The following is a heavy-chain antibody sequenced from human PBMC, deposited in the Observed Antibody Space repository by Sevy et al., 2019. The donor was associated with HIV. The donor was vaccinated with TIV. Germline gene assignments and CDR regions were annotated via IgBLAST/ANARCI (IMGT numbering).Heavy chain of an antibody. V-gene: IGHV1-2*02. D-gene: IGHD1-1*01. Sequence: ASVKVSCKASGYTFTDYYIHWVRQAPGQGLEWMAWINPNDGVTNYAQRFQGGVTVTRDTSISTAYMELRRLRSDDTGISYCARLTTMPTSDLYGMDVWGQGTTVTVSS. J-gene: IGHJ6*02. CDR2: INPNDGVT. CDR3: ARLTTMPTSDLYGMDV. CDR1: GYTFTDYY.